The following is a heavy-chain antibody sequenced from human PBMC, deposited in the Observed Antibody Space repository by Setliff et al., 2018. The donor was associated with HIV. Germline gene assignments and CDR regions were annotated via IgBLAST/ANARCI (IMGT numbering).Heavy chain of an antibody. J-gene: IGHJ2*01. V-gene: IGHV4-39*01. CDR2: ISSGGNT. Sequence: KTSETLSLTCTVSGVSITSTNFYWGWIRQPPGKGLEWIGSISSGGNTYYNTSLKSRITMSIDTSNNQLSLKLSSVTAADTSVYHCARLYLNTGGYWASTYRYLDLWGRGTLVTVSS. CDR1: GVSITSTNFY. CDR3: ARLYLNTGGYWASTYRYLDL. D-gene: IGHD2-8*02.